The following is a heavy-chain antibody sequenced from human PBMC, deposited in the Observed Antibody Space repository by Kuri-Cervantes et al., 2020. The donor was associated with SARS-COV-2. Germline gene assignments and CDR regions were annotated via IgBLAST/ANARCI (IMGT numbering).Heavy chain of an antibody. CDR3: ARDLTGGDDAFDI. Sequence: SETLSLTCTVSGDSMSSDSYYWSWIRQPAGKGLEWIGRIYTSGTTDYNPSLKSRVSMSLDTSRNQFSLKLSSVTAADTAVYYCARDLTGGDDAFDIWGQGTMVTVSS. D-gene: IGHD7-27*01. V-gene: IGHV4-61*02. CDR1: GDSMSSDSYY. J-gene: IGHJ3*02. CDR2: IYTSGTT.